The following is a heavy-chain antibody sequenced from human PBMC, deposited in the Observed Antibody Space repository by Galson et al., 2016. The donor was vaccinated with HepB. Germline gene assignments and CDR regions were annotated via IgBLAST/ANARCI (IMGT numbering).Heavy chain of an antibody. CDR1: GFTFSSYG. CDR2: IWYDGSNK. D-gene: IGHD1-26*01. V-gene: IGHV3-33*03. CDR3: AKGGELRGVYYYYGMDV. Sequence: LRLSCAASGFTFSSYGMHWVRQAPGKGLEWVAVIWYDGSNKYYADSVKGRFTISRDNSKNTLYMPMNSLRAEDTAVYYCAKGGELRGVYYYYGMDVGGQGTTVTVSS. J-gene: IGHJ6*02.